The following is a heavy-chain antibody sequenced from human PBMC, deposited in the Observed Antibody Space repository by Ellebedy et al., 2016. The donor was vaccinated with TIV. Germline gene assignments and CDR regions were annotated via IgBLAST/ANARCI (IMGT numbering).Heavy chain of an antibody. CDR1: GFSVSDSY. J-gene: IGHJ4*02. D-gene: IGHD2-21*01. V-gene: IGHV3-11*01. CDR2: ISSSGSTI. Sequence: GGSLRLSXAASGFSVSDSYMTWIRQAPGKGLEWISYISSSGSTIYYTDSVKGRFTISRDNAKNSLYLQMNSLRAEDTAVYYCAREHKVEGFEYWGQGTLVTVSS. CDR3: AREHKVEGFEY.